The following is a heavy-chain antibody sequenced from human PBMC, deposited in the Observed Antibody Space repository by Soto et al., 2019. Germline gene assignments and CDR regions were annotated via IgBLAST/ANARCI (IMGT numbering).Heavy chain of an antibody. CDR3: ARVYSRRLRPFDYYYYYRGG. J-gene: IGHJ6*03. D-gene: IGHD2-21*01. CDR2: IKQDGSEK. CDR1: GFTFSSYW. Sequence: GGSLRLSCAASGFTFSSYWMSWVRQAPGKGLEWVANIKQDGSEKYYVDSVKGRFTISRDNAKNSLYLQMNSLRAEDTAVYYWARVYSRRLRPFDYYYYYRGGWGKGTTVTVSS. V-gene: IGHV3-7*01.